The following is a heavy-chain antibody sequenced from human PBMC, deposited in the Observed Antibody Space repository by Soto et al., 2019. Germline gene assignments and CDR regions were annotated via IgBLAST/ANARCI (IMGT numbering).Heavy chain of an antibody. CDR1: GYSISSGYY. V-gene: IGHV4-38-2*02. J-gene: IGHJ4*02. CDR2: IYHSGST. Sequence: SETLSLTCAVSGYSISSGYYWGWIRQPPGKGLEWIGSIYHSGSTYYNPSLKSRVTISVDTSKNQFSLKLSSVTAADTAVYYCARDHTYYDFWSGYYRAYYFDYWGQGTLGTVSS. D-gene: IGHD3-3*01. CDR3: ARDHTYYDFWSGYYRAYYFDY.